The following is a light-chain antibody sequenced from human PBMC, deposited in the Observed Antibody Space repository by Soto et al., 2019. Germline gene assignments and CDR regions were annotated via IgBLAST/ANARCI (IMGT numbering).Light chain of an antibody. Sequence: QSVLSQPLSASGTPGQRVTIPCSGSSSNIGSHHVNWYQHLPGTAPKLLIYRSDQRPSGVPDRFTGSKSGTSASLAVSGLRSEDEAVYYCAAWGDSLVFGGGTKVTVL. CDR1: SSNIGSHH. J-gene: IGLJ2*01. V-gene: IGLV1-47*01. CDR3: AAWGDSLV. CDR2: RSD.